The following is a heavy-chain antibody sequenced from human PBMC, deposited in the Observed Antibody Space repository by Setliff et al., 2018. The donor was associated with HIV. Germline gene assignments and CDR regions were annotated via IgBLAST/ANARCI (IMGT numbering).Heavy chain of an antibody. J-gene: IGHJ4*02. CDR2: LHLSGDT. CDR1: GDSINSGTYY. V-gene: IGHV4-61*02. D-gene: IGHD1-26*01. Sequence: PSETLSLTCTVSGDSINSGTYYWSWIRQPAGKGLEWIGRLHLSGDTNYNPSLKSRVTLSVDTSENQYSLKLTSLIAADTAVYYCARDRRDDYYLTAYFDSLGQGTVVTVSS. CDR3: ARDRRDDYYLTAYFDS.